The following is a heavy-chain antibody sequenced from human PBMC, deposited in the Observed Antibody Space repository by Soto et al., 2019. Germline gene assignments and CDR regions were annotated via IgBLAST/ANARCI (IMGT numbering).Heavy chain of an antibody. D-gene: IGHD2-15*01. CDR2: ISAYNGNT. CDR1: GYTFTSYG. V-gene: IGHV1-18*01. Sequence: AIVKVSCKASGYTFTSYGISWVRQAPGQGLEWMGWISAYNGNTNYAQKLQGRVTMTTDTSTSTAYMELRSLRSDDTAVYYCASWLKGPDIGNYYYGMDVWGQGTTVTVS. CDR3: ASWLKGPDIGNYYYGMDV. J-gene: IGHJ6*02.